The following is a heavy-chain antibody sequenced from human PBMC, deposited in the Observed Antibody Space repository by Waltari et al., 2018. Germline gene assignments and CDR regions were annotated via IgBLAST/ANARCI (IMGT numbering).Heavy chain of an antibody. D-gene: IGHD5-12*01. CDR2: IYYSGST. CDR1: GGSISRSSYY. V-gene: IGHV4-39*01. Sequence: QLQLQESGPGLVKPSETLSLTCTVSGGSISRSSYYWGWIRQSPGKGLEWIGSIYYSGSTDHNPTLKSRVTISGDTSKNQFSLKLSSVTAADTAVYYCARHWKKSGYRFDPWGQGTLVTVSS. CDR3: ARHWKKSGYRFDP. J-gene: IGHJ5*02.